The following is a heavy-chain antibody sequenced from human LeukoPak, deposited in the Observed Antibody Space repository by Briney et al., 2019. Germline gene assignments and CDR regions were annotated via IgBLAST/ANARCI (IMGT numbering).Heavy chain of an antibody. V-gene: IGHV4-59*01. CDR3: ARGVVNYDILTGYQYYYYYMDD. CDR2: IYYSGST. D-gene: IGHD3-9*01. CDR1: GGSISSYY. Sequence: PSETLSVTCTVSGGSISSYYWSWIRQPPGKGLEWIGYIYYSGSTNYNPSLKSRVTISVDTSKNQFSLKLSSVTAADTAVYYCARGVVNYDILTGYQYYYYYMDDWGKGTTVTVSS. J-gene: IGHJ6*03.